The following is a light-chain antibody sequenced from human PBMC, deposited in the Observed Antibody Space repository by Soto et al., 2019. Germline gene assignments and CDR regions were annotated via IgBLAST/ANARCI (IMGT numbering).Light chain of an antibody. Sequence: QSALTQPASVSGSPGQSITISCTGTSRDVGSYNLVSWYQQHPGKAPKLMIYEVSKRPSGVSNRFSGSKSGNTASLTISGLQAEDEADYYCCSYAGSSIPFGGGTKLTVL. CDR3: CSYAGSSIP. V-gene: IGLV2-23*02. J-gene: IGLJ2*01. CDR1: SRDVGSYNL. CDR2: EVS.